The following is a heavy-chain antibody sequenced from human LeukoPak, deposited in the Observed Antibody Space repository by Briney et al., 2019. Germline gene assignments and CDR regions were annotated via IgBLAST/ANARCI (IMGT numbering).Heavy chain of an antibody. J-gene: IGHJ4*02. CDR3: ARGPYSSSWYVQGDYYFDY. Sequence: GASVKVSCKASGYTFTSYDINWVRQATGQGLEWMGWMNPNSGNTGYAQKFQGRVTMTRNTSISTAYMELSGLRSEDTAVYYCARGPYSSSWYVQGDYYFDYWGQGTLVTVSS. CDR1: GYTFTSYD. V-gene: IGHV1-8*01. CDR2: MNPNSGNT. D-gene: IGHD6-13*01.